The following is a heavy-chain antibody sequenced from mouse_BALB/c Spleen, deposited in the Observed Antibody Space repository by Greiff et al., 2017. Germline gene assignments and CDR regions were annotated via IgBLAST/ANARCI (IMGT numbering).Heavy chain of an antibody. CDR2: INSNGGST. J-gene: IGHJ3*01. Sequence: EVQLMESGGGLVQPGGSLKLSCAASGFTFSSYGMSWVRQTPDKRLELVATINSNGGSTYYPDSMKGRFTISRDKAKNTLYLQMSSLKSEDTAMYYCAREGNYYGSSAWFAYWGQGTLVTVSA. CDR3: AREGNYYGSSAWFAY. D-gene: IGHD1-1*01. V-gene: IGHV5-6-3*01. CDR1: GFTFSSYG.